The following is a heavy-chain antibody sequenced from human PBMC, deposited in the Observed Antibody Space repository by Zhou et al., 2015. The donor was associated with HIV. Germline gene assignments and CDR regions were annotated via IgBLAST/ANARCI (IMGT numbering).Heavy chain of an antibody. Sequence: QVQLVQSGPEVKKPGASVKVSCKASGYTFVAHTIHWVRQVPGQGLEWMGWISPYNGNANYAQKFRARVIMSTDTPTTTAYMSLRGLDSDDTAIYYCARGEHLVMVTSTADYWGQGTPVTVSS. J-gene: IGHJ4*02. CDR3: ARGEHLVMVTSTADY. D-gene: IGHD2-21*02. V-gene: IGHV1-18*04. CDR1: GYTFVAHT. CDR2: ISPYNGNA.